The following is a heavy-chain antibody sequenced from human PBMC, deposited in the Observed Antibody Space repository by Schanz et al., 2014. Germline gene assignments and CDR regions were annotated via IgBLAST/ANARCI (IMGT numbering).Heavy chain of an antibody. CDR2: MNSKTGNT. CDR3: ARDGEAAAGCDY. D-gene: IGHD6-13*01. Sequence: QLMQSGSEVRKPGASVKVSCKASGYTFTSYDINWVRQATGQGLEWMGWMNSKTGNTGYAQRFQGRVTMTRHTSISTAYMELSSLRSEDTAVYYCARDGEAAAGCDYWGQGTLVTVSS. J-gene: IGHJ4*02. V-gene: IGHV1-8*01. CDR1: GYTFTSYD.